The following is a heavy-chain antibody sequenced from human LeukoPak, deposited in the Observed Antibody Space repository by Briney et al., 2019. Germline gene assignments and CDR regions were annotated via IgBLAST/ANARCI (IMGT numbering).Heavy chain of an antibody. D-gene: IGHD1-26*01. CDR3: ARDFRRGEPGSYYFDY. CDR1: GYTFTGYY. CDR2: INPNSGGT. V-gene: IGHV1-2*02. Sequence: GASVKVSCKASGYTFTGYYMHWVRQAPGQGLEWMGWINPNSGGTNYAQKFQGRVTMTRDTSISTAYMELSRLRSDDTAVYYCARDFRRGEPGSYYFDYWGQGTLVTVSS. J-gene: IGHJ4*02.